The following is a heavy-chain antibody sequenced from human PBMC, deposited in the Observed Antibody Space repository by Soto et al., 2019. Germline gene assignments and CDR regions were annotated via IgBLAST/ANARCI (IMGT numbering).Heavy chain of an antibody. J-gene: IGHJ4*02. Sequence: ASVKVSCKASGYTFTSYAMHWVRQAPGQRLEWMGWIYAGNGNTKYSQKFQSRVTITRDTSASTAYMELSSLRSEDTAVYYCARDRLVSSSWPYYYFDYWGQGTLFTVSS. CDR1: GYTFTSYA. D-gene: IGHD6-13*01. CDR2: IYAGNGNT. V-gene: IGHV1-3*01. CDR3: ARDRLVSSSWPYYYFDY.